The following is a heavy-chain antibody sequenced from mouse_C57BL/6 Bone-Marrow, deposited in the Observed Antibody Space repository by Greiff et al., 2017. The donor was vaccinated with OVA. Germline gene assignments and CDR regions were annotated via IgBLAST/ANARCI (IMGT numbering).Heavy chain of an antibody. Sequence: QVQLKQSGAELVKPGASVKLSCKASGYTFTSYWMQWVKQRPGQGLEWIGEIDPSDGYTNYNQKFKGKATLTVDTSSSTAYMQLSSLTSEDSAVFDCARIDRWREWFAYWGQGTLVTVSA. V-gene: IGHV1-50*01. J-gene: IGHJ3*01. CDR2: IDPSDGYT. D-gene: IGHD3-2*01. CDR3: ARIDRWREWFAY. CDR1: GYTFTSYW.